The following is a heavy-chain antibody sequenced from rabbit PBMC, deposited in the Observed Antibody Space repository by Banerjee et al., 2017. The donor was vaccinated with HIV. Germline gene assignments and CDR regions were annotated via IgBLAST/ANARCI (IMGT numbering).Heavy chain of an antibody. D-gene: IGHD1-1*01. V-gene: IGHV1S43*01. CDR3: ARDLSSGYYPLSL. J-gene: IGHJ4*01. CDR2: INTSSGNT. Sequence: QEQLEESGGDLVKPEGSLTLTCTASGFSFSNKYVMCWVRQAPGKGLEWIGCINTSSGNTVYASWVNGRFTISRSTSLNTVDLKMTSLTAADTATYFCARDLSSGYYPLSLWGPGTLVTVS. CDR1: GFSFSNKYV.